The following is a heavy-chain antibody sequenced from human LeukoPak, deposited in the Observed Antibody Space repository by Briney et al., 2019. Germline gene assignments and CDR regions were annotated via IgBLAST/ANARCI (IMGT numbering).Heavy chain of an antibody. CDR2: IFHTGST. Sequence: SETLSLTCTVSGYSISSGYYWAWIRQPPGKGLEWIGSIFHTGSTYHNPSLKSRVTISVDTSKNQFSLKLNSVTAAGTAVYYCARDHSISSEDYWGQGTLVTVSS. J-gene: IGHJ4*02. D-gene: IGHD6-13*01. V-gene: IGHV4-38-2*02. CDR1: GYSISSGYY. CDR3: ARDHSISSEDY.